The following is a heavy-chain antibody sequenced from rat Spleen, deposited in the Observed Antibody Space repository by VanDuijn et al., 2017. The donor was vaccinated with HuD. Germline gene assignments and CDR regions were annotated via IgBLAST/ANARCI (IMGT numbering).Heavy chain of an antibody. CDR3: TSYYSGDFDY. V-gene: IGHV5-31*01. CDR2: ITNTGSST. CDR1: GGTFRRGW. Sequence: EVQLVEAGGGLVQGGRSRIVCWVASGGTFRRGWMGGVRQSPWKWVGWVVCITNTGSSTYYPDSVKGRFPISRDNANSTLYLQMNRLRSEDTAPYYCTSYYSGDFDYWGQGVMVTVSS. D-gene: IGHD1-1*01. J-gene: IGHJ2*01.